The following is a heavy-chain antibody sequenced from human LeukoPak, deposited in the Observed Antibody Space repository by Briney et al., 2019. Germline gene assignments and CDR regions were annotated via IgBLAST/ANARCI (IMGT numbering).Heavy chain of an antibody. J-gene: IGHJ4*02. D-gene: IGHD3-22*01. CDR2: VGHEDGTT. CDR3: ATGAIVFDY. CDR1: GVTLSKIS. V-gene: IGHV1-24*01. Sequence: ASVRVSFKFSGVTLSKISIDWVRQAHGKGLEWMGRVGHEDGTTIHAQKFQGRVNMTVDTATDTAYMQMSSLMSEDTAIYYCATGAIVFDYWGQGTLVTVSS.